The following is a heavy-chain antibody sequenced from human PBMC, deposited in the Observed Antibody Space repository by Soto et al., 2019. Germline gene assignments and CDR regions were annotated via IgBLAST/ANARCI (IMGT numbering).Heavy chain of an antibody. J-gene: IGHJ4*02. CDR1: GCTFSSYA. D-gene: IGHD3-22*01. Sequence: GGSLRLSCAASGCTFSSYAMSWVRQAPGKGLEWVSAISGSGGSTYYADSMKGRFTISRDNSKNTLYLQMNSLRAEDTAVYYCASKAEIYYDSSGPTWGQGTLVTVSS. CDR2: ISGSGGST. V-gene: IGHV3-23*01. CDR3: ASKAEIYYDSSGPT.